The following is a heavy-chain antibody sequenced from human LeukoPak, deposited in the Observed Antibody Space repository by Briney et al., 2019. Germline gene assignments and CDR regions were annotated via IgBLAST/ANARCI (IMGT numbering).Heavy chain of an antibody. CDR1: GGSISSSSYY. D-gene: IGHD6-13*01. Sequence: SETLSLTCTVSGGSISSSSYYWGWVRQPPGKGLEWIGSIYYSGSTYYNPSLKSRVTISVDTSKNQFSLKLSSVTAADTAVYYCARAGQQLVEGWGQGTLVTVSS. CDR3: ARAGQQLVEG. J-gene: IGHJ4*02. V-gene: IGHV4-39*07. CDR2: IYYSGST.